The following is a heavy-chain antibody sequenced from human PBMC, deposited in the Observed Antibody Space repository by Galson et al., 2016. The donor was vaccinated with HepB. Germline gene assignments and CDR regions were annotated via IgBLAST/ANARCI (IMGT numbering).Heavy chain of an antibody. CDR2: IYYNGNT. CDR3: SRQAVVYYDASPYYYLVEPRIDF. V-gene: IGHV4-39*01. D-gene: IGHD3-22*01. J-gene: IGHJ4*02. Sequence: SETLSPTCTVSGGPVSGLHYYWGWIRQSPGKGLAWIGGIYYNGNTHTNPSLRSRVALYIDTSRNQFSLTLNSVNATDTAVYFCSRQAVVYYDASPYYYLVEPRIDFWGQGILVTVSS. CDR1: GGPVSGLHYY.